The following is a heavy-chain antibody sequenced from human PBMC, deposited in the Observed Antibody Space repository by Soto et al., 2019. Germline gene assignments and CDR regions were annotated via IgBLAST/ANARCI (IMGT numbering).Heavy chain of an antibody. CDR1: GFTFSSYA. Sequence: GGSLRLSCAASGFTFSSYAMSWVRQAPGKGLEWVSAISGSGGSTYYADSVKGRFTISRDNSKNTLYLQMNSLRAEDTAVYYCAKGDIVVVVAATLLDYWGQRTPVTVSS. V-gene: IGHV3-23*01. CDR3: AKGDIVVVVAATLLDY. CDR2: ISGSGGST. D-gene: IGHD2-15*01. J-gene: IGHJ4*02.